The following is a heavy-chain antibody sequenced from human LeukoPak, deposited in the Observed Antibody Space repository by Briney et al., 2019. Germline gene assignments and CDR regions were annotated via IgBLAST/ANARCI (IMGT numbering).Heavy chain of an antibody. D-gene: IGHD6-19*01. V-gene: IGHV1-3*01. CDR2: INAGNGNT. J-gene: IGHJ6*02. Sequence: ASVKVSCKASGYTFTSYAMHWVRQAPGQRLEWMGWINAGNGNTKYSQKFQGRVTITRDTSASTAYMELSSLRSEDTAVYYCARESAYSSGWPYYYGMDVWGQGTTVTVSS. CDR1: GYTFTSYA. CDR3: ARESAYSSGWPYYYGMDV.